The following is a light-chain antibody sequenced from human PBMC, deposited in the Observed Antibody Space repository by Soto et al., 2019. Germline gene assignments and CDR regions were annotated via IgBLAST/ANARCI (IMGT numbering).Light chain of an antibody. J-gene: IGLJ1*01. Sequence: QSVLTQPASVSGSPGQSITTSCAGTSSDVGGYNYVSWYQHHPGKAPKLMIYDVSNRPPGVSNRFSGSKSGNTASLTISGLQPEDEADYYCCSYTTSNTRQIVFGTGTKVTVL. V-gene: IGLV2-14*03. CDR1: SSDVGGYNY. CDR3: CSYTTSNTRQIV. CDR2: DVS.